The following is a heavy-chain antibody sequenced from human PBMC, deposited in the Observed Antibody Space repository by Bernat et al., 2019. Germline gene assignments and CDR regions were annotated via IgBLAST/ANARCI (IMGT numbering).Heavy chain of an antibody. V-gene: IGHV3-73*01. D-gene: IGHD5-12*01. CDR2: IRSKANSYAT. Sequence: EVQLVESGGGLVQPGGSLKLSCAASGFTFSGSAMHWVRQASGKGLEWVGRIRSKANSYATAYAASVKGRFTISRDDSKNTAYLQMNSLRAEDTAVYYCAAIVATNWGQGTTVTVSS. CDR3: AAIVATN. CDR1: GFTFSGSA. J-gene: IGHJ6*02.